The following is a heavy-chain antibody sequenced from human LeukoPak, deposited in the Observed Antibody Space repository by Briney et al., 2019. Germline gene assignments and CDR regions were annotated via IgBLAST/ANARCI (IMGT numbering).Heavy chain of an antibody. V-gene: IGHV3-30*04. Sequence: GGSLRLSCAPSGFTFSSYAMHWVRQAPGKGLEWVAIISYDGSNKYYADSVKGRFTISRDNSKNTLYLQMDSLTPEDSAVYFCARSSYLTKPPDYWGQGTLVTVSS. J-gene: IGHJ4*02. D-gene: IGHD6-6*01. CDR1: GFTFSSYA. CDR3: ARSSYLTKPPDY. CDR2: ISYDGSNK.